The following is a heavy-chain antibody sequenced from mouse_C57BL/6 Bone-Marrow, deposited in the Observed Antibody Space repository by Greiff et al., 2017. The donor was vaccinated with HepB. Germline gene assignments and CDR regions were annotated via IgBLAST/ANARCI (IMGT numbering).Heavy chain of an antibody. D-gene: IGHD1-1*01. Sequence: EVKVVESGGGLVQSGRSLRLSCATSGFTFRDFYMEWVRQAPGKGLEWIAASRNKANDYTTEYSASVKVRFIVSRDTSQSILYLQMNALRAEDTAIDYCARGPYYGSSYWYFDVGGTGTTVTVSS. CDR3: ARGPYYGSSYWYFDV. CDR2: SRNKANDYTT. J-gene: IGHJ1*03. CDR1: GFTFRDFY. V-gene: IGHV7-1*01.